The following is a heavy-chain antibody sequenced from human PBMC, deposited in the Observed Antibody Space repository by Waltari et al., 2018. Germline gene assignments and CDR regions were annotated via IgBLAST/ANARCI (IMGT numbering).Heavy chain of an antibody. D-gene: IGHD1-7*01. CDR1: GGSISSYY. V-gene: IGHV4-59*13. CDR2: IYYSGNT. Sequence: QVQLQESGPGLVKPSETLSLTCTVSGGSISSYYWNWIRQHPGKGLEWIGYIYYSGNTNYNPAVKSRFTISVDTSKNQFSLKLSSVTAADTAVYYCARGERYNWNYKALLDAFDIWGQGTMVTVSS. CDR3: ARGERYNWNYKALLDAFDI. J-gene: IGHJ3*02.